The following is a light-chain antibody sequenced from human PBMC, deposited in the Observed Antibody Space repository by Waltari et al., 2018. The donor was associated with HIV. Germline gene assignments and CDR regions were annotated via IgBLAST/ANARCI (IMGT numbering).Light chain of an antibody. Sequence: QSALTQPPSVSGSPGPSITISCTGTSSDVGGYNYVSWYQQYPGKAPKLMIYEVNNRPSGVSNRFSGSKSGNTASLTISGLQADDEADYYCSSYTSSSPYVFGTGTKVTVL. CDR1: SSDVGGYNY. CDR3: SSYTSSSPYV. CDR2: EVN. V-gene: IGLV2-14*01. J-gene: IGLJ1*01.